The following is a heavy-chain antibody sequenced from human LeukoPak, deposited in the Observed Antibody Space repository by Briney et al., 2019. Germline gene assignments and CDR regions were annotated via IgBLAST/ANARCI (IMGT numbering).Heavy chain of an antibody. Sequence: GGSLRLSCATSGFTFDDYAMHWVRQAPTKGLEWVSLISWDGGSTYYADSVKGRFTISRDNSKSSLYLQMNSLRPEDTALYYCAKGQDDFWSGYYSPPDYWGQGTLVTVSS. J-gene: IGHJ4*02. CDR1: GFTFDDYA. CDR3: AKGQDDFWSGYYSPPDY. D-gene: IGHD3-3*01. CDR2: ISWDGGST. V-gene: IGHV3-43D*04.